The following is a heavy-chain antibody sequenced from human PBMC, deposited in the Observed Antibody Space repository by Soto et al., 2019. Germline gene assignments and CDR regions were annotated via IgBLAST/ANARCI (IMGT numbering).Heavy chain of an antibody. V-gene: IGHV3-9*01. Sequence: EVQLVESGGGLVQPGRSLRLSCAASGFTFDDYAMHWVRQAPGKGLEWVSGISWNSGSIGYADSVKGRFTISRDNAKNSLYLQMNILRAEDTALYYCAKEYYDILTGYYFFDYWGQGTLVTVSS. D-gene: IGHD3-9*01. J-gene: IGHJ4*02. CDR3: AKEYYDILTGYYFFDY. CDR1: GFTFDDYA. CDR2: ISWNSGSI.